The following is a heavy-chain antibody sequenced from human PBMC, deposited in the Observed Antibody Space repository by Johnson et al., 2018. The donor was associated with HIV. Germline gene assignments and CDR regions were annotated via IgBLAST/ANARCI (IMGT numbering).Heavy chain of an antibody. D-gene: IGHD5-18*01. CDR1: GFTFDDYG. CDR3: ARVRGYSYVLDAFDI. CDR2: INWNGGST. Sequence: VQLVESGGGEVRPGGSLRLSCAASGFTFDDYGMSWVRQAPGKGLELVSGINWNGGSTGYADSVKGRFTISRDNAKNSLYLQMNSLRAEDTALYYCARVRGYSYVLDAFDIWGQGTMVTVSS. V-gene: IGHV3-20*04. J-gene: IGHJ3*02.